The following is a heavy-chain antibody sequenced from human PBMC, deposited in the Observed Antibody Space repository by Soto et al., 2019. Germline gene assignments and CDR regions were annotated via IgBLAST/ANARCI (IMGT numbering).Heavy chain of an antibody. Sequence: QVHLQESGPGLVKPSETLSLTCSVSGDSIGSGEYYWNWIRHHPEKGLEWIGFVHHSGSTFYNQSLESRVSISIDTSQNQFSLKVSSVTSADTAVYYCARRPTGSGSSYFEIWGQGTLITVSS. CDR3: ARRPTGSGSSYFEI. CDR2: VHHSGST. V-gene: IGHV4-31*03. J-gene: IGHJ4*02. CDR1: GDSIGSGEYY. D-gene: IGHD3-10*01.